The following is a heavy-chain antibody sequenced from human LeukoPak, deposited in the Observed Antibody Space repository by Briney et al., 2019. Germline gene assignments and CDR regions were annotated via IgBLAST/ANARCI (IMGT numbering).Heavy chain of an antibody. D-gene: IGHD6-13*01. CDR3: ADLAAERH. J-gene: IGHJ4*02. Sequence: GGSLRLSCAASGFTFSSYGMHWVRQAPGKGLEWVAVISYDGSNKYYADSVKGRFTISRDNSKNTLYLQMNSLRAEDTAVYYCADLAAERHWGQGTLVTVSS. CDR1: GFTFSSYG. CDR2: ISYDGSNK. V-gene: IGHV3-30*03.